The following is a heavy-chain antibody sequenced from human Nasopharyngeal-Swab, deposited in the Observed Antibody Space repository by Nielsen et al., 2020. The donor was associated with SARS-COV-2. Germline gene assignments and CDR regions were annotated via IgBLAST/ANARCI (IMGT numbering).Heavy chain of an antibody. CDR2: ISAYNGNT. CDR1: GYTFTSYG. V-gene: IGHV1-18*01. J-gene: IGHJ4*02. Sequence: ASVQVSCKASGYTFTSYGISWVRQAPGQGLEWMGWISAYNGNTNYAQKLQGRVTMTTDTSTSTAYMELRSLRSDDTAVYYCASHLYYYGSGSFDYWGQGTLVTVSS. D-gene: IGHD3-10*01. CDR3: ASHLYYYGSGSFDY.